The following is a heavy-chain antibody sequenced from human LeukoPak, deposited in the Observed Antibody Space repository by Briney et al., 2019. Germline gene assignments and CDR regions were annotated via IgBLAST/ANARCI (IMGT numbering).Heavy chain of an antibody. CDR2: INPDGRDT. J-gene: IGHJ1*01. D-gene: IGHD2-21*02. CDR3: TSWGDTTAEYFQR. V-gene: IGHV3-7*01. CDR1: GFTFNRCW. Sequence: GGSLRLSCVVSGFTFNRCWMNWVRQAPGKGLEWVAHINPDGRDTYYVDSVKGRLTISRDNAQNSMYLQMNSLRVEDTAVYYCTSWGDTTAEYFQRWGQGTLVTVSS.